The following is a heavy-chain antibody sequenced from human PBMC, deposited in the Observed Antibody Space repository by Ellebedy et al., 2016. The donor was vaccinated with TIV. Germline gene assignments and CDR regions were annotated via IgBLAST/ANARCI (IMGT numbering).Heavy chain of an antibody. D-gene: IGHD5-18*01. CDR3: ARDTHSYVLFDY. Sequence: GESLKISCAASGFTFSSYAMHWVRQAPGKGLEWVSGISGSGDGTYYADSVKGRFTISRDNSKNTLYLQMDSLRAEDTAMYFCARDTHSYVLFDYWGQGTLVTVSS. J-gene: IGHJ4*02. CDR2: ISGSGDGT. V-gene: IGHV3-23*01. CDR1: GFTFSSYA.